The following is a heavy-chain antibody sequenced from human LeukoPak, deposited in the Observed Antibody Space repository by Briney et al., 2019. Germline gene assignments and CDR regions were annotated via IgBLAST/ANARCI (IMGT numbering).Heavy chain of an antibody. CDR3: AKDLVRGADSYYYGMDV. Sequence: GGSLRLSCAASGFTFSSYGMHWVRQAPGKGLEWVAVISYDGSNKYYADSVKGRFTISRDNSKNTLYLQMDSLRAEDTAVYYCAKDLVRGADSYYYGMDVWGQGATVTVSS. CDR1: GFTFSSYG. J-gene: IGHJ6*02. V-gene: IGHV3-30*18. D-gene: IGHD3-10*01. CDR2: ISYDGSNK.